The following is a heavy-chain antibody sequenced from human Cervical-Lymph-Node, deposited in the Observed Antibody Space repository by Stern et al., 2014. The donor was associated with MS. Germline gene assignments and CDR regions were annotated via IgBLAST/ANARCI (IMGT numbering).Heavy chain of an antibody. Sequence: QVQLQESGPGLVKPSETLSLTCTVSGGSISSSSYYWGWIRQPPGKGLEWIGSIYYSGSTYYTPSLKSRVTISVDTSKNQFSLKLSSVTAADTAVYYCARHVPNVVPAASWWFDPWGQGTLVTVSS. D-gene: IGHD2-2*01. V-gene: IGHV4-39*01. CDR1: GGSISSSSYY. J-gene: IGHJ5*02. CDR2: IYYSGST. CDR3: ARHVPNVVPAASWWFDP.